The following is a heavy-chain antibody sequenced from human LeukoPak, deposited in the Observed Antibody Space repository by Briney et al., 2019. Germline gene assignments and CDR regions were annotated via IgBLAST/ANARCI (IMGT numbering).Heavy chain of an antibody. Sequence: GSLRLSCAASGFTFSSYWMSWVRQAPGKGLEWVANIKQDGSEKYYVDSVKGRFTISRDNAKNSLYLQMNSLRAEDTAVYYCATRYWGYDSSGYPDAFDIWGQGTMVTVSS. CDR3: ATRYWGYDSSGYPDAFDI. D-gene: IGHD3-22*01. CDR1: GFTFSSYW. J-gene: IGHJ3*02. V-gene: IGHV3-7*01. CDR2: IKQDGSEK.